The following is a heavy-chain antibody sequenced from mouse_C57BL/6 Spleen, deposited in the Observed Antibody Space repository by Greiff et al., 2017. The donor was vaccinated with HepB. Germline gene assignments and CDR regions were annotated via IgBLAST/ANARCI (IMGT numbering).Heavy chain of an antibody. V-gene: IGHV3-6*01. J-gene: IGHJ1*03. D-gene: IGHD2-1*01. CDR3: ARRGYGNSDWASDV. CDR2: ISYDGSN. Sequence: ESGPGLVKPSQSLSLTCSVTGYSITSGYYWNWIRQFPGNQLEWMGYISYDGSNNYNPSLKNRISITRDTSKNQFFLKLNSVTTEDTATYYCARRGYGNSDWASDVWGTGTTVTVSS. CDR1: GYSITSGYY.